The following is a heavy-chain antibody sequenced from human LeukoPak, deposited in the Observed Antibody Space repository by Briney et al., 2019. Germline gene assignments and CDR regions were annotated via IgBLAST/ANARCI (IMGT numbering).Heavy chain of an antibody. CDR1: GFTFSSHA. CDR2: VSGSGDNT. J-gene: IGHJ6*03. V-gene: IGHV3-23*01. D-gene: IGHD5-18*01. Sequence: GGSLRLSCAASGFTFSSHALSWVRQAPGKGLEWVSAVSGSGDNTYYADSVKGRFTISRDNSKNTLYLHMSSLRAEDTAVYYCACTAYYYYYLDVWGKGTTVTVSS. CDR3: ACTAYYYYYLDV.